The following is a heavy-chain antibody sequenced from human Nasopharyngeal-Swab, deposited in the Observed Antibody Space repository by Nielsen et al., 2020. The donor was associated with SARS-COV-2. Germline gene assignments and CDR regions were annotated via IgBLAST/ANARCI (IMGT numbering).Heavy chain of an antibody. CDR3: ARAGVDTSTGSSGGCFDY. Sequence: ESLKISCAASGFTFSDYYMSWIRQPPGKGLEWIGEISHSGSTYYTPSLNSRVTISVDTSKSKFSLKLRSVTAADTAVYYCARAGVDTSTGSSGGCFDYWGQGALVTVSS. V-gene: IGHV4-34*01. D-gene: IGHD3-9*01. CDR2: ISHSGST. J-gene: IGHJ4*02. CDR1: GFTFSDYY.